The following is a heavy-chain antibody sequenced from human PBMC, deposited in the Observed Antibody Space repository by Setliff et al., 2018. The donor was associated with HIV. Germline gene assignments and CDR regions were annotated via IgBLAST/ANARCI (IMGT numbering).Heavy chain of an antibody. CDR2: IHTTGST. Sequence: PSETLSLTCSVSGDSISSGSYYWSWIRLPAGKGLEWIGQIHTTGSTNYNPSLKSRLTISIDTSKNQFSLNLDSVTTTDTAGYYCARRTFGSGRIDPWGQGTLVTVSS. CDR1: GDSISSGSYY. CDR3: ARRTFGSGRIDP. D-gene: IGHD3-16*01. J-gene: IGHJ5*02. V-gene: IGHV4-61*09.